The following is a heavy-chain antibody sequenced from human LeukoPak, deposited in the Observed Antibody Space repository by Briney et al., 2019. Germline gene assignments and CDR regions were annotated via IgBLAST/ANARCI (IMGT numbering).Heavy chain of an antibody. D-gene: IGHD6-13*01. V-gene: IGHV1-46*01. CDR2: INPSGGST. J-gene: IGHJ1*01. Sequence: ASVKVSCKVSGYTLTELSMHWVRQAPGQGLEWMGIINPSGGSTSYAQKFQGRVTMTRDMSTSTVYMELSSLRPEDTAVYYCARDPTHSSSWNYFQHWGQGTLVTVSS. CDR1: GYTLTELS. CDR3: ARDPTHSSSWNYFQH.